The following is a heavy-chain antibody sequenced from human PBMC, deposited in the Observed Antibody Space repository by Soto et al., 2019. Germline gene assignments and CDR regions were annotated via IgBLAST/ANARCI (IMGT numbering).Heavy chain of an antibody. CDR3: ARGSASSRDYSDSREFDY. Sequence: QVQLQESGPGLVKPSETLSLTCTVSGGSISSYYWSWIRQPPGKGLEWFGYIDYSGSTNYNPSLKSRVTISVDTSKNQFSLKLSSVTAADTAVYYCARGSASSRDYSDSREFDYWGQGTLVTVSS. V-gene: IGHV4-59*01. CDR2: IDYSGST. CDR1: GGSISSYY. D-gene: IGHD3-22*01. J-gene: IGHJ4*02.